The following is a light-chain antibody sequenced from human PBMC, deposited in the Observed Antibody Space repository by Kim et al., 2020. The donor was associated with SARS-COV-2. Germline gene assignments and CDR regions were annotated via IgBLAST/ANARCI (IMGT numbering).Light chain of an antibody. V-gene: IGLV2-14*03. CDR3: SSYSNSVTLI. Sequence: GQSITISCTGTSSDVGNYNYVSWYQQHPGKAPKLIIYDVTQRPSGVSNRFSGSKSGNTASLTISGLQAEDGADYYCSSYSNSVTLIFGAGTQLTVL. CDR2: DVT. CDR1: SSDVGNYNY. J-gene: IGLJ2*01.